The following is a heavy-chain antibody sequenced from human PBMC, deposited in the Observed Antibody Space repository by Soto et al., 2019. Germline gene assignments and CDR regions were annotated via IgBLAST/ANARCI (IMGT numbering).Heavy chain of an antibody. CDR2: IFYLGSS. CDR3: ARHSLALRKNNWFDP. D-gene: IGHD3-3*02. CDR1: GDSIISSDFY. V-gene: IGHV4-39*01. J-gene: IGHJ5*02. Sequence: LSLTCAVSGDSIISSDFYWGWVRQPPGKGLEWIGSIFYLGSSYYNPSLKSRVTMSVDTSKNQFSLRLRSVTAADTALYFCARHSLALRKNNWFDPWGQGIMVTVSS.